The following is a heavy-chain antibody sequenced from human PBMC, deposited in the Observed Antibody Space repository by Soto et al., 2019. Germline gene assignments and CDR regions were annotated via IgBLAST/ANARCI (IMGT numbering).Heavy chain of an antibody. CDR3: ARDLGYYESSGYFDF. D-gene: IGHD3-22*01. CDR2: ISSSGSII. J-gene: IGHJ4*02. V-gene: IGHV3-11*01. CDR1: GFTFSDYY. Sequence: GGSLRLSCEGSGFTFSDYYISWIRQAPGKGLEWVSYISSSGSIIYYADSVKGRLTISRDNAKNSLYLQMNSLRAEDTAVYYCARDLGYYESSGYFDFWGQGTLVTVSS.